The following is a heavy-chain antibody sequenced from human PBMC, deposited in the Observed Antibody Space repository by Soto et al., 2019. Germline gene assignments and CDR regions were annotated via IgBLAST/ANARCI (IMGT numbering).Heavy chain of an antibody. D-gene: IGHD6-13*01. CDR3: ARAPLGQQLASD. J-gene: IGHJ4*02. Sequence: ASVKVSCKASGYTFTSYYMHWVRQAPGQGLEWMGIINPSGGSTSYAQKFQGRVTMTRDTSTSTVYMELSSLRSEDTAAYYCARAPLGQQLASDWGQGTLVTVSS. CDR1: GYTFTSYY. CDR2: INPSGGST. V-gene: IGHV1-46*01.